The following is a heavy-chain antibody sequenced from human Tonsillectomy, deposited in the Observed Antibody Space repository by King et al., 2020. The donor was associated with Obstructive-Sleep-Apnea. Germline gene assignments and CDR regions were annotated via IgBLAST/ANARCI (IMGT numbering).Heavy chain of an antibody. V-gene: IGHV3-7*01. CDR2: MRQDGGDK. J-gene: IGHJ4*02. D-gene: IGHD3-22*01. Sequence: VQLVESGGGLVQPGGSLRLSCEASGFTFSSYWMSWVRQAPGKGLEWVANMRQDGGDKYYVGSVRGRFTIPRDNAKNSLYLQMNRLRAEDTAVYYCTRDYASTGAAGYYGIDYWGQGTLVTVSS. CDR1: GFTFSSYW. CDR3: TRDYASTGAAGYYGIDY.